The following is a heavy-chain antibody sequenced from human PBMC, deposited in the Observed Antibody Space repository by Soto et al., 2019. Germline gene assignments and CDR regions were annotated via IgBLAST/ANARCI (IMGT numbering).Heavy chain of an antibody. CDR1: GGSISSYY. J-gene: IGHJ4*02. CDR2: IYYSGST. V-gene: IGHV4-59*08. D-gene: IGHD6-13*01. CDR3: ARHGSEGSSWYFDY. Sequence: PSETLSLTCTVSGGSISSYYWSWIRQPPGKGLEWIAYIYYSGSTKYNPSLKSRVTISVDTSKNQFSLKLSSVTATDTAVYYCARHGSEGSSWYFDYCGQGTLVTVSS.